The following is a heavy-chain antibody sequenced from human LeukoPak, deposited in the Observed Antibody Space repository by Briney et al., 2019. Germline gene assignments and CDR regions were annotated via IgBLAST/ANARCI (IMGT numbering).Heavy chain of an antibody. CDR3: AGDKAVAGINFFDS. V-gene: IGHV1-2*02. CDR2: INPNSGGT. J-gene: IGHJ4*02. D-gene: IGHD6-19*01. Sequence: ASVKVSCTASGYTFTGYYIHWVRQAPGQGLEWMGWINPNSGGTNYAQKFQGRVTMTRDTSISTAYMELSRLTSDNTAVYYCAGDKAVAGINFFDSWGQGTLVTVSS. CDR1: GYTFTGYY.